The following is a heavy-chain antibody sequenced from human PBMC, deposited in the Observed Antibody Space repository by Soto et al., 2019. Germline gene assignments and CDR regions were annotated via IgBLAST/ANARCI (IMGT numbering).Heavy chain of an antibody. D-gene: IGHD3-10*01. J-gene: IGHJ6*02. CDR1: GYTFTSYG. CDR2: ISAYNGNT. V-gene: IGHV1-18*01. Sequence: QVQLVQSGAEVKKPGASVKVSCKASGYTFTSYGISWVRQAPGQGLEWMGWISAYNGNTNYAQKLQGRVTMTTDTSTSTAYREMRSLRSDDTAVYYCARVLLWFGELIYYYYYGMDVWGQGTTVTVSS. CDR3: ARVLLWFGELIYYYYYGMDV.